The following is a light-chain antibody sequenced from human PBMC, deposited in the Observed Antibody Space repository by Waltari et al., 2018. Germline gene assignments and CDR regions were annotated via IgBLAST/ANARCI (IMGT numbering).Light chain of an antibody. CDR2: KAS. V-gene: IGKV1-5*01. CDR1: HRINIW. J-gene: IGKJ2*01. Sequence: IQVIQSPSTLSASVGDTVTISCRVSHRINIWLAWYQQKPGKAPKLLIKKASTLEDGVPSRFRGSGSGTEFTLTIKSLQPDDFGTYFCQQFDTDVTFGQGTKVEI. CDR3: QQFDTDVT.